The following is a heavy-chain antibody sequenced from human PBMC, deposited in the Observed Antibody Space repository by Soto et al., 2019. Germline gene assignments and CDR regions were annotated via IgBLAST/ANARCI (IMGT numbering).Heavy chain of an antibody. V-gene: IGHV2-5*02. CDR3: AHRVLRTVFGLVTTTAIYFDF. CDR2: IYWDDDK. J-gene: IGHJ4*02. D-gene: IGHD3-3*01. Sequence: QITLNESGPTQVKPRQTLTLTCTFSGFSLTTSGVGVGWIRQSPGKAPEWLALIYWDDDKRYSPSLKSRLTSTKDTYKNQVVLTMADLDRADTATYYCAHRVLRTVFGLVTTTAIYFDFWGQGTPVAVSS. CDR1: GFSLTTSGVG.